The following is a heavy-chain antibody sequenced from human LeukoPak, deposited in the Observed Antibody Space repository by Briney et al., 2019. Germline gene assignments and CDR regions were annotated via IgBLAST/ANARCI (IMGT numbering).Heavy chain of an antibody. Sequence: GGSLRLSCAASGFTLSSYWMSWVRQAPGKGLEWVANIKQDGSEKYYVDSVKGRFTISRDNAKNSIYLQMNSLRTEDTALYYCAKSMNTGVSSPFGDHWGQGTPVTVSS. J-gene: IGHJ4*02. V-gene: IGHV3-7*03. CDR2: IKQDGSEK. D-gene: IGHD3-3*01. CDR1: GFTLSSYW. CDR3: AKSMNTGVSSPFGDH.